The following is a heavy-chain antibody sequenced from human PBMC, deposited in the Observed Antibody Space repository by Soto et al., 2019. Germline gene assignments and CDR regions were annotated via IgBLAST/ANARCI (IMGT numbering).Heavy chain of an antibody. CDR3: ARDWDVAVVPAATNYPPYYGLDV. V-gene: IGHV3-21*01. J-gene: IGHJ6*02. Sequence: EVQLVESGGGLVQRGGSLGLSCAASGFSFSTYSINWVRQAPGKGLEWLSSISSSSTYIYYADSVRGRFSISRDNAKNSVFLQMNSLRAEDTAVYYCARDWDVAVVPAATNYPPYYGLDVWGQGATVTVSS. CDR1: GFSFSTYS. CDR2: ISSSSTYI. D-gene: IGHD2-2*01.